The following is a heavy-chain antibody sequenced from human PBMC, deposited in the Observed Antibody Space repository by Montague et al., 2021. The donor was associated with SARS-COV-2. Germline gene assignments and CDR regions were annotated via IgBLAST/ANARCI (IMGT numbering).Heavy chain of an antibody. CDR2: IYYSGST. J-gene: IGHJ3*02. D-gene: IGHD2-2*01. CDR3: ARATAGPAAIVMGFPRPIDGFDI. CDR1: GGSISSGGYY. Sequence: TLSLTCTVSGGSISSGGYYWSWIRQHPGKGLEWIGYIYYSGSTYYNPSLKSRVTISVDTSKNQFSLKLSSVTAADTAVYYCARATAGPAAIVMGFPRPIDGFDIWGQGTMVTVSS. V-gene: IGHV4-31*03.